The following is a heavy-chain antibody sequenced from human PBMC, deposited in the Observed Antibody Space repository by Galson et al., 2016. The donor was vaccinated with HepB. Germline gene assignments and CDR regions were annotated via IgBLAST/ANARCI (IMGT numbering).Heavy chain of an antibody. Sequence: LRLSCAVSGFTLGNYRIDWVRQAPGKGLEWVSCISSSSVYIWYADSARGRFTNSRDNAKNSLYLQMDSLTAEDTAVYYCARADGFNTPFFDSWGQGTLVTVSS. D-gene: IGHD5-24*01. J-gene: IGHJ4*02. CDR1: GFTLGNYR. CDR2: ISSSSVYI. V-gene: IGHV3-21*01. CDR3: ARADGFNTPFFDS.